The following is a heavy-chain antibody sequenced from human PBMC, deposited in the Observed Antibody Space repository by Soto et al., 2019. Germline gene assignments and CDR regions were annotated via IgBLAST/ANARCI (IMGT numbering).Heavy chain of an antibody. CDR3: ASIAAREHDAFDI. CDR1: GGSISSSSYY. CDR2: IYYSGST. J-gene: IGHJ3*02. Sequence: SETLSLTCTVSGGSISSSSYYWGWIRQPPGKGLEWIGSIYYSGSTYYNPSLKSRVTISVDTSKNQFSLKLSSVTAADTAVYYCASIAAREHDAFDIWGQGTMVTVSS. V-gene: IGHV4-39*01. D-gene: IGHD6-6*01.